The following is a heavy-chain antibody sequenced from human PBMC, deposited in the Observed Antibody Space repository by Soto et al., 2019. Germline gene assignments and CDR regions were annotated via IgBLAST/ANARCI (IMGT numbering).Heavy chain of an antibody. D-gene: IGHD2-2*02. V-gene: IGHV3-74*01. CDR3: ARDHCTTATCYTVWFDP. CDR1: GFTFSSYW. J-gene: IGHJ5*02. CDR2: INSDGSTT. Sequence: GGSLRLSCAASGFTFSSYWMHWVRQAPGKGLVWVSRINSDGSTTNYADSVKGRFTISRDNAKNTLYLQMNSLRADDTAVYYCARDHCTTATCYTVWFDPWGLGTLVTAPQ.